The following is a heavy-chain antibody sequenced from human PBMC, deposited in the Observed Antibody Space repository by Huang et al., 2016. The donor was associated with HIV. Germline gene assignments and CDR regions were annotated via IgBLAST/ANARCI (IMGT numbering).Heavy chain of an antibody. CDR3: ATLPPVNYGRSGGRVRDY. V-gene: IGHV1-8*01. Sequence: QVQLVQSGAEVKKPGASVKVSCKASGYTFSNYDINWVRQAPGQGLEWMEWMNPNSGNTGYARKVQGRVTSTRSTSISTAYMGLSRLRVEDTAVYYCATLPPVNYGRSGGRVRDYWGQGSLVTVSS. CDR2: MNPNSGNT. D-gene: IGHD2-15*01. J-gene: IGHJ4*02. CDR1: GYTFSNYD.